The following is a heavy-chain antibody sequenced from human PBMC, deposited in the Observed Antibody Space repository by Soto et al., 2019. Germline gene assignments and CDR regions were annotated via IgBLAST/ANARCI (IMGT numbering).Heavy chain of an antibody. Sequence: GGSLRLSCAASGFTFSSYAMSWVRQAPGKGLEWVSIMSGSGGTTFYADSVKGRFTISRADSDNTVYLQMNSLRDEDTALYYCARGTDGSSAWRPLDRWGQGTLVTVSS. J-gene: IGHJ5*02. CDR3: ARGTDGSSAWRPLDR. CDR1: GFTFSSYA. D-gene: IGHD6-19*01. CDR2: MSGSGGTT. V-gene: IGHV3-23*01.